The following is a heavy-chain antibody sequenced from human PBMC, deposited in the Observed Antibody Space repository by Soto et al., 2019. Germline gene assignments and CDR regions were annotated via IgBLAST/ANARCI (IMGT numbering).Heavy chain of an antibody. CDR2: IDTDGSRK. V-gene: IGHV3-7*03. Sequence: EVQLVESGGGLVQPGGSLRLSCAASGFNFNTYWMYWVRQAPGKGLEWVANIDTDGSRKNYVDSVKGRFIISRDNAKNSLLLQMNSLRADDTAVYYCGRVLLVGYYANGVDVWGQGTTVTVSS. J-gene: IGHJ6*02. D-gene: IGHD4-17*01. CDR3: GRVLLVGYYANGVDV. CDR1: GFNFNTYW.